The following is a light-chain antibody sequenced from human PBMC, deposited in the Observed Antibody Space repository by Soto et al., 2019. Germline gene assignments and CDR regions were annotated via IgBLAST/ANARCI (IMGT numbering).Light chain of an antibody. V-gene: IGKV1-5*03. CDR1: QSVSTL. Sequence: DVQMTQWPSTLSASVGERVTITCRASQSVSTLLAWYQQKPGKAPKLLIYKASSLESGVPPRFSGRGPGTEFTLTISSLQPDDFATYYCQQYNRYSPWTFGQGTKVDIK. CDR2: KAS. J-gene: IGKJ1*01. CDR3: QQYNRYSPWT.